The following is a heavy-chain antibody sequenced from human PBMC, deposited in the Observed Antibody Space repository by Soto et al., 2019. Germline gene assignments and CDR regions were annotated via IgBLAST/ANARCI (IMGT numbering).Heavy chain of an antibody. V-gene: IGHV1-24*01. Sequence: ASVKVSCKVSGYTLTELSMHWVRQAPGKGLEWMGGFDPEDGETIYAQKFQGRVTMTEDTSTDTAYMELSSLRSEDTAVYYCATDASSSSRLDYWGQGTLVTVSS. CDR2: FDPEDGET. J-gene: IGHJ4*02. CDR3: ATDASSSSRLDY. D-gene: IGHD6-6*01. CDR1: GYTLTELS.